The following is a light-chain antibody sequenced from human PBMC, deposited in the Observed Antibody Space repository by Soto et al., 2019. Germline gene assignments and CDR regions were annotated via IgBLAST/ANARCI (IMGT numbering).Light chain of an antibody. V-gene: IGKV1-5*01. CDR3: QQYNSYSLT. CDR2: DAS. Sequence: DIQMTQSPSTLSASVGDRVTIPCRASQSISSWLAWYQQKPGKAPKLLIYDASSLESGVPSRFSGSGSGTEFTLTISSLQPDDFATYYCQQYNSYSLTFGQGTRLEI. CDR1: QSISSW. J-gene: IGKJ5*01.